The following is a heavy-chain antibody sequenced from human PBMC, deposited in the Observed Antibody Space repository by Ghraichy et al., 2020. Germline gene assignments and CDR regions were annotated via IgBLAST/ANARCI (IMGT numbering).Heavy chain of an antibody. Sequence: GGSLRLSCAASGFSFDTYAMAWVRQAPGKGLEWVSSISGSCGYTYYADSVKGRFTIARDKSKNTLYLQVNSLRVEDTGVYYCAKGDYFDGRGGYYYYGREVWGQGTTVPVSS. V-gene: IGHV3-23*01. D-gene: IGHD3-10*02. CDR2: ISGSCGYT. J-gene: IGHJ6*01. CDR1: GFSFDTYA. CDR3: AKGDYFDGRGGYYYYGREV.